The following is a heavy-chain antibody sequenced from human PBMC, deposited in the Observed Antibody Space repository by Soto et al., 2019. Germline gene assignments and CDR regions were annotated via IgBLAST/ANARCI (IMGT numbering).Heavy chain of an antibody. V-gene: IGHV3-33*01. D-gene: IGHD4-17*01. CDR3: ARDLGKTVTTDAFDI. J-gene: IGHJ3*02. CDR1: GFTFSSYG. CDR2: IWYDGSNK. Sequence: GGSLRLSCAASGFTFSSYGMHWVRQAPGKGLEWVAVIWYDGSNKYYADSVKGRFTISRDNSKNTLYLQMNSLRAEDTAVYYCARDLGKTVTTDAFDIWGQGTMVTVSS.